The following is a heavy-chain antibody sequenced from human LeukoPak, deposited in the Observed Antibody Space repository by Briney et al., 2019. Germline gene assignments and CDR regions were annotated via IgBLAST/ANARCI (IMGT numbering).Heavy chain of an antibody. CDR2: ISPGDFDT. CDR1: GYSFTTYW. V-gene: IGHV5-51*01. J-gene: IGHJ6*02. Sequence: RGESLKISCKASGYSFTTYWVGWVRQMPGKGLEWMGMISPGDFDTRYTPSFKGQVTISVDKSISTAYLQWSSLKASDTAIYYCARHQGGMDIWGQGTTVTVSS. CDR3: ARHQGGMDI.